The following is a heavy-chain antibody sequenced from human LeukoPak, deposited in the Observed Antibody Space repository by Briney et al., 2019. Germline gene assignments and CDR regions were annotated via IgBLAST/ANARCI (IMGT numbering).Heavy chain of an antibody. CDR2: IKRDGSEK. J-gene: IGHJ4*02. CDR3: ACPSGYCSSTSCYTRGPFDY. Sequence: GGSLRLSCAASGFTFSSYAMSWVRQAPGKGLEWVANIKRDGSEKYYVDSVKGRFTISRDNAKNSLYLQMNSLRAEDTAVYYCACPSGYCSSTSCYTRGPFDYWGQGTLVTVSS. V-gene: IGHV3-7*01. D-gene: IGHD2-2*02. CDR1: GFTFSSYA.